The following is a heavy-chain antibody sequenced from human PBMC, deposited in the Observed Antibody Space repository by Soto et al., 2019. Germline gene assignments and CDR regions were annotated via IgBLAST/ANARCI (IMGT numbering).Heavy chain of an antibody. D-gene: IGHD5-12*01. V-gene: IGHV1-46*01. CDR1: GYTFTSYY. CDR3: ARTYSGYDFGY. J-gene: IGHJ4*02. CDR2: INPSGGST. Sequence: GASVKVSCKASGYTFTSYYMHWVRQAPGQGLEWMGIINPSGGSTSYAQKLQGRVTMTRDTSTSTVYMELSSLRSEDTAVYYCARTYSGYDFGYWGQGTLVTVSS.